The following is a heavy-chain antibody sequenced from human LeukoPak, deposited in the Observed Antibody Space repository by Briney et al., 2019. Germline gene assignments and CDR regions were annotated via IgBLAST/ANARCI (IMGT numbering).Heavy chain of an antibody. CDR2: IPSGGFYE. D-gene: IGHD3-10*01. J-gene: IGHJ4*02. Sequence: GGSLRLSCAASGFNFGNYAMHWVRQAPGKGLEWVSLIPSGGFYEYYADSVKGRFTISRDDSGNTLYLQLNSLRPEDTAVYYCARDSTYYYESGSSGPHYFDNWGQGTLVTVSS. CDR1: GFNFGNYA. V-gene: IGHV3-30-3*01. CDR3: ARDSTYYYESGSSGPHYFDN.